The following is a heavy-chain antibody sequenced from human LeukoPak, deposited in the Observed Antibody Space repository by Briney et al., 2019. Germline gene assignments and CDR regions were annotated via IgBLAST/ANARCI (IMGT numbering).Heavy chain of an antibody. CDR1: GFTFSSYE. CDR2: ISSSGSTI. Sequence: HPGGSLRLSCAASGFTFSSYEMNWVRQAPGKGLEWVSYISSSGSTIYYADSVTGRFTISRDNAKNSLYLQMNSLRAEDTAVYYCAELGITMIGGVWGKGTTVTISS. J-gene: IGHJ6*04. V-gene: IGHV3-48*03. CDR3: AELGITMIGGV. D-gene: IGHD3-10*02.